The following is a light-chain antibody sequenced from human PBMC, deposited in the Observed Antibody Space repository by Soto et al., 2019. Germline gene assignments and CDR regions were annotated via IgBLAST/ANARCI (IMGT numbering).Light chain of an antibody. CDR2: ESS. V-gene: IGKV3-11*01. Sequence: EIVLTQSPATLSLSPGERATLSCRASQNVANYLDWYQQKPGQAPRLLIYESSNRATGIAARFSGSGSGTEFTLTISSLQPEDFATYYCQQYDSFSVTFGQGTKVDIK. CDR1: QNVANY. J-gene: IGKJ1*01. CDR3: QQYDSFSVT.